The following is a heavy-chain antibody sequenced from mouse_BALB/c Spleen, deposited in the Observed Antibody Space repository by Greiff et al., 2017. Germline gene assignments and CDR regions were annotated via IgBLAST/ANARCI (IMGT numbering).Heavy chain of an antibody. CDR1: GYTFTSYY. CDR2: IYPGNVNT. Sequence: QVQLKQSGPELVKPGASVRISCKASGYTFTSYYIHWVKQRPGQGLEWIGWIYPGNVNTKYNEKFKGKATLTADKSSSTAYMQLSSLTSEDSAVYFCARGLRGAMDYWGQGTSVTVSS. CDR3: ARGLRGAMDY. J-gene: IGHJ4*01. V-gene: IGHV1S56*01. D-gene: IGHD3-1*01.